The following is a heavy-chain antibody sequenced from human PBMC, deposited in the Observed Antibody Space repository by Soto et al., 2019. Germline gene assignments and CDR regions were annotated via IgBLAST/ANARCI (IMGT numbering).Heavy chain of an antibody. J-gene: IGHJ6*02. CDR1: GFTFSSYD. Sequence: SGFTFSSYDMHWFRQATGKGLEWVSAIGTAGDTYYPGSVKGRFTISRDNSKNTLYLQMNSLRAEDTAVYYCAKDLRGEAAKISHGMDVWGQGTTVTVSS. V-gene: IGHV3-13*01. CDR3: AKDLRGEAAKISHGMDV. D-gene: IGHD3-10*01. CDR2: IGTAGDT.